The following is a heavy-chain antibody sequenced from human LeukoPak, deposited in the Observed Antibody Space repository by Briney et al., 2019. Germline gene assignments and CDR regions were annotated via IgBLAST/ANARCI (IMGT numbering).Heavy chain of an antibody. CDR1: GFTFSSYA. CDR2: ISYDGSNK. J-gene: IGHJ4*02. V-gene: IGHV3-30-3*01. Sequence: GGSLRLSCAASGFTFSSYAMHWVRQAPGKGLEWVAVISYDGSNKCYADSVKGRFTISRDNSKNTLYLQMNSLRAEDTAVYYCARDRVGATDYFDYWGQGTLVTVSS. CDR3: ARDRVGATDYFDY. D-gene: IGHD1-26*01.